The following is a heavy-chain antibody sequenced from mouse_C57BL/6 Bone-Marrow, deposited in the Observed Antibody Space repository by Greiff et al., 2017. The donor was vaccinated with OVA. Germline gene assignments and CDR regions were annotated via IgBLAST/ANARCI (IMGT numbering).Heavy chain of an antibody. CDR3: ASDSNYDWYFDV. CDR1: GYTFTDYY. V-gene: IGHV1-75*01. Sequence: VQLVESGPELVKPGASVKISCKASGYTFTDYYINWVKQRPGQGLEWIGWIFPGSGSTYYNEKFKGKATLTVDKSSSTAYMLLSSLTSEDSAVYFCASDSNYDWYFDVWGTGTTVTVSS. J-gene: IGHJ1*03. CDR2: IFPGSGST. D-gene: IGHD2-5*01.